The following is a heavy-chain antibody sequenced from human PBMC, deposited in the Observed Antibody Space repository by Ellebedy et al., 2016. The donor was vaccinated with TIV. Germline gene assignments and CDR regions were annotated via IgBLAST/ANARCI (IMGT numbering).Heavy chain of an antibody. CDR1: GYTFTNYG. Sequence: ASVKVSCKASGYTFTNYGISWVRQAPGQGLEWMGSISYTGETNYLQKFRDRVTMTTDASTNTAYMELWNLRFDDTALYYCAREGFDYWGQGTLVAVSS. V-gene: IGHV1-18*01. CDR3: AREGFDY. CDR2: SISYTGET. J-gene: IGHJ4*02.